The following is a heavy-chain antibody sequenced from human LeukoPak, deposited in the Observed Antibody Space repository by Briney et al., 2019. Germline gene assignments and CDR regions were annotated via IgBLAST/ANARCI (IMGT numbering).Heavy chain of an antibody. CDR3: ARGVGYSYGLDY. J-gene: IGHJ4*02. D-gene: IGHD5-18*01. V-gene: IGHV4-59*01. CDR1: GGSISNYY. Sequence: SETLSLTCTVSGGSISNYYWSWIRQPPGKGLEWIGFIYKSETTSYSPSLQSRVTISVDTSKSQFSLKLSPVTAADTAVYYCARGVGYSYGLDYWGQGTLVIVSS. CDR2: IYKSETT.